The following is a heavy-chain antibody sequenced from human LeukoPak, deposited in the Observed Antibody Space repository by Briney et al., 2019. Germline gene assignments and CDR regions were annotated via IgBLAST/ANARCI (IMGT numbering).Heavy chain of an antibody. CDR2: ISAYNGNT. D-gene: IGHD6-19*01. CDR3: ARGAVAAPSDY. V-gene: IGHV1-18*01. J-gene: IGHJ4*02. Sequence: ASVKVSCKASGYTFTSYGISCLRQAPGQGLELMGWISAYNGNTNYAQKLQGRVTMTTDTSTSTSYMELRSLRSDDTAVYYCARGAVAAPSDYWGQGTLVTVSS. CDR1: GYTFTSYG.